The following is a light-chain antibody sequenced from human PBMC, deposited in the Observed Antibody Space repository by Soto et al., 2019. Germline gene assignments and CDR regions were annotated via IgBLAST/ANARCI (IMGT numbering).Light chain of an antibody. CDR1: SSDVGGYNY. CDR2: DVR. CDR3: SSHAGSYRGV. V-gene: IGLV2-11*01. J-gene: IGLJ2*01. Sequence: QSALTQPRSVSGSPGQSVTISCTGTSSDVGGYNYVSWYQQHPGKAPQLIIYDVRKRPSGVPGRFSGSKSGNTASLTISGLQADDEAEYYCSSHAGSYRGVFGGGTKLTVL.